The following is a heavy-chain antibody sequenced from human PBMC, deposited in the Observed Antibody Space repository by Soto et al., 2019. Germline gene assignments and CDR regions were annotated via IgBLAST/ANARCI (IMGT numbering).Heavy chain of an antibody. J-gene: IGHJ6*02. V-gene: IGHV1-46*01. CDR1: GYTFTSYY. CDR3: ARSLPYDILTGYYRGIEYYYYYGMDV. D-gene: IGHD3-9*01. Sequence: GASLKVSCKASGYTFTSYYMHWVRQAPGQGLEWMGIINPSGGSTSYAQKFQGRVTMTRDTSTSTVYMELSSLRSEDTAVYYCARSLPYDILTGYYRGIEYYYYYGMDVWGQGTTVTVSS. CDR2: INPSGGST.